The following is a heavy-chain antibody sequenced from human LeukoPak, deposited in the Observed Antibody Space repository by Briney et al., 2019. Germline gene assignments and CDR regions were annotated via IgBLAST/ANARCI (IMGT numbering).Heavy chain of an antibody. Sequence: GGSLRLSCAASGFIFSSYGMHWVRQAPGKGLEWVSFIRYDGGDKFYAESVKGRFTISRENSRNTVYLQMNSLRDEDTAVYYCAKDLMRDQWFGESWGLGTLVTVSS. CDR2: IRYDGGDK. J-gene: IGHJ5*02. V-gene: IGHV3-30*02. CDR1: GFIFSSYG. D-gene: IGHD3-10*01. CDR3: AKDLMRDQWFGES.